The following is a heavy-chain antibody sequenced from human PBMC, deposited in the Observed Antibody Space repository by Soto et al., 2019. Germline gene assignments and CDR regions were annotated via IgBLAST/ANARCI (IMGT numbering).Heavy chain of an antibody. J-gene: IGHJ4*02. V-gene: IGHV4-34*02. CDR3: ARGGCSGGSCYRPFFSD. Sequence: QVQLQQWGAGLLKPSETLSLTCAVYGGSFSDYYWSWIRQPPGKGLEWIGEIKDSGSTIYNPSLKSRVTMSVDTSKIPFSLTLTSVTAADTAVYYCARGGCSGGSCYRPFFSDWGQGTLVTVSS. D-gene: IGHD2-15*01. CDR1: GGSFSDYY. CDR2: IKDSGST.